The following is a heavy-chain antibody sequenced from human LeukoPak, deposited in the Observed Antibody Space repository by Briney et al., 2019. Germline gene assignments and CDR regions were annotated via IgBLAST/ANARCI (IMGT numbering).Heavy chain of an antibody. CDR3: ARDIREVGESHYFDF. Sequence: SETLSLTCDVSGYSISSGYYWGWIRQPPGKGLEWIGRIYTSGSANYNPSLKSRVTISVDTSKNQFSLHLTSVTAADTAVYYCARDIREVGESHYFDFWGQGTLVTVTS. CDR1: GYSISSGYY. D-gene: IGHD1-26*01. CDR2: IYTSGSA. J-gene: IGHJ4*02. V-gene: IGHV4-38-2*02.